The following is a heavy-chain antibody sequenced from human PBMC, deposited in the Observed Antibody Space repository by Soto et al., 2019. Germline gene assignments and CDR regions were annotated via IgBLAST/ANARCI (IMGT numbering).Heavy chain of an antibody. CDR1: GFTFSSYA. Sequence: GGSLRLSCAASGFTFSSYAMSWVRQAPGKGLEWVSAISGSGGSTYYADSVKGRFTISRDNSKNTLSLQMSSLRAEDMAVYFCAKDYNLNYLFDYWGQGTLVTVSS. D-gene: IGHD1-7*01. CDR3: AKDYNLNYLFDY. V-gene: IGHV3-23*01. CDR2: ISGSGGST. J-gene: IGHJ4*02.